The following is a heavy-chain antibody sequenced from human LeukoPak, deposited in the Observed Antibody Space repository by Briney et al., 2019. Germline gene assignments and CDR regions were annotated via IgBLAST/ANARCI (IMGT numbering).Heavy chain of an antibody. J-gene: IGHJ5*02. CDR1: GGSISSYY. V-gene: IGHV4-59*01. CDR3: ARASSYYYDSSGSNWFDP. CDR2: IYYSGST. Sequence: AETLSLTCTVSGGSISSYYWSWIRQSSGQGLEWIGYIYYSGSTNYNPSLKSRVTISVDTSKNQFSLKLSSVTAADTAVYYCARASSYYYDSSGSNWFDPWGQGTLVTVSS. D-gene: IGHD3-22*01.